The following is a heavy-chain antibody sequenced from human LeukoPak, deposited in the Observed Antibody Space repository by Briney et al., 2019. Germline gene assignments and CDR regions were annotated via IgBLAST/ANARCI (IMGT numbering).Heavy chain of an antibody. CDR2: IKSKADGGTT. D-gene: IGHD2-2*01. CDR1: GFTFDDYA. Sequence: GGSLRLSCAASGFTFDDYAMHWVRQAPGKGLEWVGRIKSKADGGTTDYAAPVKGRFTISRDDSKNTLYLQMNSLKTEDTAVYYCTTGIVVVPAAVYYYYYMDVWGKGTTVTVSS. J-gene: IGHJ6*03. CDR3: TTGIVVVPAAVYYYYYMDV. V-gene: IGHV3-15*01.